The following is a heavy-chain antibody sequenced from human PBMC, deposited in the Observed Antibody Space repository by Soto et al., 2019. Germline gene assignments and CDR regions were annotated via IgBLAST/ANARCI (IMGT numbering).Heavy chain of an antibody. Sequence: EVQLLESGGGLVQPGGSLRLSCAASRFTFSTYAMSWVRQAPGKGLEWVSGISGSGGSTYYGDSVKGPFTISRDNVKNKLFLQMKSLRAEDTAVYYCARSTNYDFCSGYTNWFDPWGQGTLVTVS. CDR3: ARSTNYDFCSGYTNWFDP. CDR1: RFTFSTYA. J-gene: IGHJ5*02. D-gene: IGHD3-3*01. V-gene: IGHV3-23*01. CDR2: ISGSGGST.